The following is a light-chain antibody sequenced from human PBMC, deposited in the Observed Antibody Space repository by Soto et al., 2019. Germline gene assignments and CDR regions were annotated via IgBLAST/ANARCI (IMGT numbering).Light chain of an antibody. V-gene: IGLV2-23*02. CDR1: SSDVGSYNL. J-gene: IGLJ1*01. CDR2: EVS. Sequence: QSALTQPASVSGSPGQSITLSCTGTSSDVGSYNLVSWYQQHPGKAPKLMIYEVSKRPSGVSNRFSGPKSGNTASLTISGLQAEDEADYYCCSYAGSSTSYVFGTGTKLTVL. CDR3: CSYAGSSTSYV.